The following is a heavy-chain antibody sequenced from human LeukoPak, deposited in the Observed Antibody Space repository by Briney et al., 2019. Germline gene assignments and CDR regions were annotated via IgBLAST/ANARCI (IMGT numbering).Heavy chain of an antibody. Sequence: GGSLGLSCAASGFTVSSNYMSWVRQAPGKGLEWVSVIYSGGSTYYADSVKGRFTISRDNSKNTLYLQMNSLRAEDTAVYYCARVRDGYNFITWGQGTLVTVSS. V-gene: IGHV3-53*01. CDR3: ARVRDGYNFIT. D-gene: IGHD5-24*01. CDR2: IYSGGST. J-gene: IGHJ5*02. CDR1: GFTVSSNY.